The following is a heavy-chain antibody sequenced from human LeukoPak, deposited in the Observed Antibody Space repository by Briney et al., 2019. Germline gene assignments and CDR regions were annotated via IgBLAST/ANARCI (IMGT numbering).Heavy chain of an antibody. D-gene: IGHD3-10*01. CDR1: GFTFSSYS. Sequence: GGSLRLSCAASGFTFSSYSMNWVRQAPGKGLEWVSSISSSSSYISYADSVKGRFTISRDNAKNSLYLQMNSLRAEDTAVYYCARGRAWFGELYLDYWGQGTLVTVSS. CDR3: ARGRAWFGELYLDY. CDR2: ISSSSSYI. J-gene: IGHJ4*02. V-gene: IGHV3-21*01.